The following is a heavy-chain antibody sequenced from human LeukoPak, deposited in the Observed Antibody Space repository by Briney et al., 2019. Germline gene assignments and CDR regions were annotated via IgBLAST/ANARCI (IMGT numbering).Heavy chain of an antibody. J-gene: IGHJ6*03. CDR3: ARVPYCTNGVCYLNYYMDV. V-gene: IGHV3-48*01. Sequence: GRSLRLSCAASGFIFSTYTMNWVRQAPGKGLEWVSYISSSSSTIYYADSVKGRFTISRGNAKNSLYLQMNSLRAEDTAVYYCARVPYCTNGVCYLNYYMDVWGKGTTVTVSS. D-gene: IGHD2-8*01. CDR1: GFIFSTYT. CDR2: ISSSSSTI.